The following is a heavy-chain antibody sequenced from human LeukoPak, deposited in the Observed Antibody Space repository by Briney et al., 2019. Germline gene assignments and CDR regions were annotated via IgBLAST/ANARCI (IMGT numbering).Heavy chain of an antibody. CDR3: AKQMAVDYFDY. J-gene: IGHJ4*02. Sequence: GGSLRLSCAASGFTFSNFGMHWVRQAPGKGLEWVAVISYDGKNEYYTDSVKGRFTISRDNAKNTVYLQMNSLKPEDTAVYYCAKQMAVDYFDYWGQGTLVTVSS. D-gene: IGHD5-24*01. V-gene: IGHV3-30*18. CDR2: ISYDGKNE. CDR1: GFTFSNFG.